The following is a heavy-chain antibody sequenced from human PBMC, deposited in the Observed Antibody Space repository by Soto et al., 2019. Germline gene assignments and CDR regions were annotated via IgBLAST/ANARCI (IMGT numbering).Heavy chain of an antibody. V-gene: IGHV1-18*01. CDR1: GYTFTSYG. D-gene: IGHD1-1*01. CDR2: ISAYNGNT. Sequence: ASVKVSCKASGYTFTSYGISWVRQAPGQGLEWMGWISAYNGNTNYAQKLQGRVTMTTDTSTSTAYMELRSLRSDDTAVYYCARDERDYNYYYYMDVWGKGTTVTVSS. CDR3: ARDERDYNYYYYMDV. J-gene: IGHJ6*03.